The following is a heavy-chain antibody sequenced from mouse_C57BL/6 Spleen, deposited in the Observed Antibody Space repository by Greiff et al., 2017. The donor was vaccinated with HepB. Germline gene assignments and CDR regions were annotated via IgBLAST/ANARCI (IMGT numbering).Heavy chain of an antibody. J-gene: IGHJ4*01. CDR3: TRDYYGRNYAMDY. CDR1: GYTFTDYE. Sequence: VHLVESGAELARPGASVTLSCKASGYTFTDYEMHWVKQTPVHGLEWIGAIDPETGGTAYNQKFKGKAILTADKSSSTAYMELRSLTSEDSAVYYCTRDYYGRNYAMDYWGQGTSVTVSS. CDR2: IDPETGGT. V-gene: IGHV1-15*01. D-gene: IGHD1-1*01.